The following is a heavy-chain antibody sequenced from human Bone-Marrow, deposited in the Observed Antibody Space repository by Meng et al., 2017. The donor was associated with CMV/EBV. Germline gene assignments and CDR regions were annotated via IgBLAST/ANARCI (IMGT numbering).Heavy chain of an antibody. D-gene: IGHD3-3*02. J-gene: IGHJ5*02. V-gene: IGHV4-39*07. CDR3: ARDSTWPDNWFDP. CDR1: GGSISSSSYY. Sequence: SGGSISSSSYYWGWIRQPPGKGLEWIGSIYYSGSTYYNPSLKSRVTISVDTSKNQFSLKLSSVTAADTAVYYCARDSTWPDNWFDPWGQGTLVTVSS. CDR2: IYYSGST.